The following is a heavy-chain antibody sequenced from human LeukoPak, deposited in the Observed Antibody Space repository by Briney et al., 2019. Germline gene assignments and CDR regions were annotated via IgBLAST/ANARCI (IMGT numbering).Heavy chain of an antibody. CDR2: ISYDGSNK. CDR3: ARSIGYSSGWYAY. J-gene: IGHJ4*02. D-gene: IGHD6-19*01. CDR1: GFTFSSYA. Sequence: PGRSLRLSCAASGFTFSSYAMHWARQAPGKGLEWVAVISYDGSNKYYADSVKGRFTISRDNSKNTLYLQMNSLRAEDTAVYYCARSIGYSSGWYAYWGQGTLVTVSS. V-gene: IGHV3-30*04.